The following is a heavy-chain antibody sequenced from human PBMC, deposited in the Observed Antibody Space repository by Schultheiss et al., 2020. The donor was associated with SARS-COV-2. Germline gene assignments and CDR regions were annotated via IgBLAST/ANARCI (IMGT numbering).Heavy chain of an antibody. D-gene: IGHD3-22*01. Sequence: SQTLSLTCAVYGGSFSGYYWTWLRQPPGKGLEWIGEITHSGSIKYNPSLKSRVTISVDTSKNQFSLNLNSVTAADTAVYYCARQGFGITMIVVPWGQGTMVTVSS. CDR3: ARQGFGITMIVVP. CDR1: GGSFSGYY. V-gene: IGHV4-34*01. CDR2: ITHSGSI. J-gene: IGHJ3*01.